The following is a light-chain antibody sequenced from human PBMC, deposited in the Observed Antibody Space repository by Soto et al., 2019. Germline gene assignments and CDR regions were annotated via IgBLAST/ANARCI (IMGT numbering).Light chain of an antibody. J-gene: IGKJ1*01. CDR3: LQHNSYPWT. CDR1: QSISSW. CDR2: DAS. V-gene: IGKV1-5*01. Sequence: DIQMTQSPSTLSASVGYRFTITCRASQSISSWLAWYQQKPGKAPKLLIYDASSLESGVPSRFSGSGSGTEFTLTISSLQPEDFATYYCLQHNSYPWTFGQGTKVDIK.